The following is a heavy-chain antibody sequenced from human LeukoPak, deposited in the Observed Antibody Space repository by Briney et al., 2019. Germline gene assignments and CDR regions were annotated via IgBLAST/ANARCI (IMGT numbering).Heavy chain of an antibody. D-gene: IGHD3-3*01. CDR3: ARDRRLRFLEWSSIGYFQH. CDR1: GYTFTSYG. J-gene: IGHJ1*01. CDR2: ISAFNGNT. V-gene: IGHV1-18*01. Sequence: GASVKVSCKASGYTFTSYGISWVRQAPGQGLEWMGWISAFNGNTNYAQKLQGRVIMTTDTSTSTAYMELRSLRSDDTAVYYCARDRRLRFLEWSSIGYFQHWGQGTLVTVSS.